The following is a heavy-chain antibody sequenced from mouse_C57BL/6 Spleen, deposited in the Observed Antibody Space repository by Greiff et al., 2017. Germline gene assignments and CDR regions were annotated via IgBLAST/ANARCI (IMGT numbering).Heavy chain of an antibody. CDR1: GYTFTSYW. CDR2: IDPSDSYT. J-gene: IGHJ4*01. CDR3: ARKVAGAMDY. V-gene: IGHV1-69*01. D-gene: IGHD1-1*01. Sequence: QVQLQQPGAELVMPGASVKLSCKASGYTFTSYWMHWVKQRPGQGLEWIGEIDPSDSYTNYNQTFKGKSTLTVDKSSSTAYMQLSSLTSEDSAVYYCARKVAGAMDYWGQGTSVTVSS.